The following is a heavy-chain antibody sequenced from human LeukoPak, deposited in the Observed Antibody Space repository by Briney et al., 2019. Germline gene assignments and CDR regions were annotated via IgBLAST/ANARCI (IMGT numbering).Heavy chain of an antibody. D-gene: IGHD3-10*01. CDR1: GYTFTNYD. Sequence: GASVKVSCKASGYTFTNYDINWVRQATGQGLEWMGWVNPDSGDTGYAQKFQGRVTMTRNTSISTAYMELSSLRSEDTAVYYCARDATMREFGSGSYPYSLYYYYYMDVWGKGTTVTISS. CDR2: VNPDSGDT. CDR3: ARDATMREFGSGSYPYSLYYYYYMDV. J-gene: IGHJ6*03. V-gene: IGHV1-8*01.